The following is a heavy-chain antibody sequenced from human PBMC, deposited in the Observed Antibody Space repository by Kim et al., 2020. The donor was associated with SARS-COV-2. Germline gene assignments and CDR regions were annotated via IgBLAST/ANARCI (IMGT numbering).Heavy chain of an antibody. Sequence: GGSLRLSCAASGFTFDGYAMHWVRQAPGKGLEWVSVISWNSGSIGYADSVKGRFTISRDNAKNSLYLQMNSLRAEDTALYYCAKAINTAMVPPTLDYW. J-gene: IGHJ2*01. CDR3: AKAINTAMVPPTLDYW. V-gene: IGHV3-9*01. CDR2: ISWNSGSI. CDR1: GFTFDGYA. D-gene: IGHD5-18*01.